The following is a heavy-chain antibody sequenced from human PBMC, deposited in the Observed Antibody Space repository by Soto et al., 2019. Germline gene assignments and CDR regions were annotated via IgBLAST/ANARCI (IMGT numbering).Heavy chain of an antibody. D-gene: IGHD4-17*01. CDR2: IYYSGST. V-gene: IGHV4-30-4*08. J-gene: IGHJ4*02. Sequence: PSETLSLTCTVSGGSISSGAYYWSWIRQHPGKGLEWIGYIYYSGSTYYNPSLKSRVTISVDTSKNQFSLKLSSVTVADTAVYYCARLVPPTVAYDYWGQGTLVTVSS. CDR3: ARLVPPTVAYDY. CDR1: GGSISSGAYY.